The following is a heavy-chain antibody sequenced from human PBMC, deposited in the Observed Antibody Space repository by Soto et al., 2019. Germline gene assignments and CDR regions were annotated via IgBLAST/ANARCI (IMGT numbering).Heavy chain of an antibody. D-gene: IGHD4-17*01. CDR3: ARATTRYYMDV. CDR1: GYIFSSYY. J-gene: IGHJ6*03. V-gene: IGHV1-46*03. CDR2: INPSGGGT. Sequence: VASVKVSCKASGYIFSSYYMHWVRQAPRQGLEWMGIINPSGGGTNYAQKFQGRVSMTRDTSTSTVYMELSSLRSEDTAVYYCARATTRYYMDVWGKGTTVTVSS.